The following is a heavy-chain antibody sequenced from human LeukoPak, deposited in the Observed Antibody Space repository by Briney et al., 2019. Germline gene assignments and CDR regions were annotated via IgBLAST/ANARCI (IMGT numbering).Heavy chain of an antibody. Sequence: SETLSLTCSVYGGSFSGYCWSWIRQPQGKGLEWVGEINHSGSTNYNPSLKCRVTISVDTSRNQFSLKLTSMTAADTAVYYCTRGKPETVFDDWGQGTLVTVSS. D-gene: IGHD2-21*02. V-gene: IGHV4-34*01. J-gene: IGHJ4*02. CDR1: GGSFSGYC. CDR3: TRGKPETVFDD. CDR2: INHSGST.